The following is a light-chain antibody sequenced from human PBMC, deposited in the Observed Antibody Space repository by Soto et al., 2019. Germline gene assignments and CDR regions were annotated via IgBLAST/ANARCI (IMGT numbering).Light chain of an antibody. CDR2: EVS. V-gene: IGLV2-23*02. J-gene: IGLJ1*01. CDR1: SSDVGNYNL. CDR3: CSYTTNSTYV. Sequence: QSVLTQSASVSGSPGQSITIACTGTSSDVGNYNLVSWYQQHPGKAPKLMIYEVSKRPSGVSNRFSGSKSGNTASLTISGLQVEDEADYYCCSYTTNSTYVFATGTKLTVL.